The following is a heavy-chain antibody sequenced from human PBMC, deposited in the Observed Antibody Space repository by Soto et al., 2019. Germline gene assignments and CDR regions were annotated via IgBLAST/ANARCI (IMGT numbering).Heavy chain of an antibody. CDR3: ARERTFGENNHHHMDV. CDR2: IWSDGSNE. V-gene: IGHV3-33*01. Sequence: ESGGGVVQPGGSLRLSCAASEFTFSRHGMHWVRQAPGKGLQWVGVIWSDGSNERYADSVKGRFTISRDKSKNTLYLQMNSLRAEDTAVYYCARERTFGENNHHHMDVGGTGITVTVSS. D-gene: IGHD3-10*01. CDR1: EFTFSRHG. J-gene: IGHJ6*03.